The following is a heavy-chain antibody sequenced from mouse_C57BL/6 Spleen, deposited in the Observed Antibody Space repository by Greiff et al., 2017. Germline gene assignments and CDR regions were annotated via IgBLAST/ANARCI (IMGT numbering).Heavy chain of an antibody. CDR3: TRRDYENWDFDV. CDR1: GFTFSDAW. Sequence: EVQVVESGGGLVQPGGSMKLSCAASGFTFSDAWMDWVRQSPGKGLEWVAEIRNKANNHATYYAVSVKGRFTISRDDAKSSVYRQMNSLRAEDTGSYCCTRRDYENWDFDVWGTGTTVTVSS. CDR2: IRNKANNHAT. D-gene: IGHD2-4*01. J-gene: IGHJ1*03. V-gene: IGHV6-6*01.